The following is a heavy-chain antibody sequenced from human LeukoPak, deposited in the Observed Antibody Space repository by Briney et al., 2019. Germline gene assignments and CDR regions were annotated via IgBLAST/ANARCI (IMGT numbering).Heavy chain of an antibody. V-gene: IGHV4-34*01. CDR1: GGSFSGYY. J-gene: IGHJ1*01. CDR3: ASFTYYYDSSGYKGTYFQH. D-gene: IGHD3-22*01. CDR2: INHSGST. Sequence: PSETLSLTCAVYGGSFSGYYWSWIRQPPGKGREWIGEINHSGSTNYNPSLKSRVTISVDTSKNQFSLKLSSVTAADTAVYYCASFTYYYDSSGYKGTYFQHWGQGTLVTVSS.